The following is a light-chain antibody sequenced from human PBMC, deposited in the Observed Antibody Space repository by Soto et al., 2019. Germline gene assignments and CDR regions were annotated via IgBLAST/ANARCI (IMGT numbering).Light chain of an antibody. CDR1: QSVSSY. CDR2: DAS. Sequence: EIVMTQSPATLSLSPGERATLSCRASQSVSSYLAWYQQKPGQAPRLLIYDASNRATGIQARFSGSGSRTDFPLTISSLEPEDFAVYYCQHRSNWRRTFGQETNLELK. J-gene: IGKJ1*01. V-gene: IGKV3-11*01. CDR3: QHRSNWRRT.